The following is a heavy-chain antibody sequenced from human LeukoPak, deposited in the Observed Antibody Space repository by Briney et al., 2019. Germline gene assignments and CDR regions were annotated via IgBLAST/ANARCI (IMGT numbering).Heavy chain of an antibody. J-gene: IGHJ4*02. CDR2: IYPGDSDT. CDR1: GYSFTSYW. D-gene: IGHD2-2*01. V-gene: IGHV5-51*01. CDR3: ARLDIVVVPAATFDY. Sequence: GASLKISCKGSGYSFTSYWIGWVRQMPGKGLEWMGIIYPGDSDTRYSPSFQGQVTISADKSISTAYLQWSSLKASDTAMYYCARLDIVVVPAATFDYWGQGTLVTVSS.